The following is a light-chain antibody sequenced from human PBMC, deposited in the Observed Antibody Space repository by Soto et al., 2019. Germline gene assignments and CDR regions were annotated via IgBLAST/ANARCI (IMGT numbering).Light chain of an antibody. CDR3: QQSYSTPYT. CDR2: ASF. CDR1: QSISSY. J-gene: IGKJ2*01. Sequence: DIQMTQSPSSLSVSVGDRVTITCRASQSISSYLNWYQQKPGKASNLLIYASFNLQSGVPSRFGGSGSGTDFTLTISSLQPEDFATYYCQQSYSTPYTFGQGTKLEIK. V-gene: IGKV1-39*01.